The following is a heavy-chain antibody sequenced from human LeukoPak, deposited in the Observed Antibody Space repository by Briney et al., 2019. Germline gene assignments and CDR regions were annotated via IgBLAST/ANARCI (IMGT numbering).Heavy chain of an antibody. CDR1: GYTFTSYY. J-gene: IGHJ4*02. V-gene: IGHV1-46*01. CDR2: INPSGGST. CDR3: ARALSSSGDYYLQFDY. Sequence: ASVKVSCKASGYTFTSYYMHRVRQAPGQGLEWMGIINPSGGSTSYAQKFQGRVTMTRDTSTSTVYMELSSLRSEDTAVYYCARALSSSGDYYLQFDYWGQGTLVTVSS. D-gene: IGHD1-26*01.